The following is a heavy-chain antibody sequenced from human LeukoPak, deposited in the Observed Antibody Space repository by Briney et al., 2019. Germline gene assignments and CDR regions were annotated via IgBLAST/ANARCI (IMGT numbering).Heavy chain of an antibody. CDR1: GGTFSSYA. Sequence: SVKVSCKASGGTFSSYAISWVRQAPGQGLEWMGGIIPIFGTANYAQKFQGRVAITADESTSTAYMELSSLRSEDTAVYYCARDRLSIDFWSGYGMDVWGQGTTVTVSS. J-gene: IGHJ6*02. V-gene: IGHV1-69*01. CDR3: ARDRLSIDFWSGYGMDV. CDR2: IIPIFGTA. D-gene: IGHD3-3*01.